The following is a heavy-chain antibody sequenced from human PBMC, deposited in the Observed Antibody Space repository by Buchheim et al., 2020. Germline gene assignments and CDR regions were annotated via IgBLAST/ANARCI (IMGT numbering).Heavy chain of an antibody. CDR1: GGSFSGYY. Sequence: QVQLQQWGAGLLKPSETLSLTCAVYGGSFSGYYWSWIRQPPGKGLEWIGEINHRGSTNYNPSLKSRVTISVDTSKNQFSLRLSSVTAADTAVYYCARGERRGGYSYRYYYGMDAWGQGTT. J-gene: IGHJ6*02. CDR3: ARGERRGGYSYRYYYGMDA. V-gene: IGHV4-34*01. D-gene: IGHD5-18*01. CDR2: INHRGST.